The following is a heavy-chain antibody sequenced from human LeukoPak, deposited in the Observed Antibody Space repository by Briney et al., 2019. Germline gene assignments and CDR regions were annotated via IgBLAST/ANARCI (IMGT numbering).Heavy chain of an antibody. CDR3: AKYSGNYLRPFDY. J-gene: IGHJ4*02. D-gene: IGHD1-26*01. Sequence: GGSLRLSCAASGFIFSSYAMSWVRQAPGKGLEWVSAISGSGGSTHYADSVKGRFTISRDNSKNTLYLQMNSLRAEDTAVYYCAKYSGNYLRPFDYWGQGTLVTVSS. V-gene: IGHV3-23*01. CDR2: ISGSGGST. CDR1: GFIFSSYA.